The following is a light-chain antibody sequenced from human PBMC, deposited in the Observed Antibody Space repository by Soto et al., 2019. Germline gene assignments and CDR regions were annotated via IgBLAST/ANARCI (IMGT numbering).Light chain of an antibody. J-gene: IGKJ1*01. Sequence: DIVMTQSPATLSVSPGERATLSCRASQSVSTKLAWYQQKPGQAPRLLIYGASTRAIGIPARFSGSGSGTDFTLTISSLQSEDFAVYYCQQYNNWPPVTFDQGTKVEIK. CDR2: GAS. V-gene: IGKV3-15*01. CDR3: QQYNNWPPVT. CDR1: QSVSTK.